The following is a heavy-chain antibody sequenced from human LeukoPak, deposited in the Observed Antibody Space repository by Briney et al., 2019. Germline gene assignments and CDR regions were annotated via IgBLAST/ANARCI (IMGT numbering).Heavy chain of an antibody. CDR1: GFTFSSYS. J-gene: IGHJ4*02. V-gene: IGHV3-74*01. CDR3: AGGYGFDY. CDR2: INSDGSRI. D-gene: IGHD1-14*01. Sequence: GGSLRLSCAASGFTFSSYSMNWVRQAPGKGLVWVSRINSDGSRINYADSVKGRFTISRDNAKNTLYLQMNSLRAEDTAVYYCAGGYGFDYWGQGTLVTVSS.